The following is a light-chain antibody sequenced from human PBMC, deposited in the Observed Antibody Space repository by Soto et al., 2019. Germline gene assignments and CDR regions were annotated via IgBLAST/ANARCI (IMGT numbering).Light chain of an antibody. J-gene: IGKJ1*01. V-gene: IGKV3-15*01. CDR1: QSVSSN. Sequence: EIVMTQSPATLSVSPGERATLSCRASQSVSSNLAWYQQNPGQAPRLLIYGASTRATGIPDRFSGSGSGTEFTLTISSLQSEDFAVYYCQQYNNWPRTFGQGTK. CDR3: QQYNNWPRT. CDR2: GAS.